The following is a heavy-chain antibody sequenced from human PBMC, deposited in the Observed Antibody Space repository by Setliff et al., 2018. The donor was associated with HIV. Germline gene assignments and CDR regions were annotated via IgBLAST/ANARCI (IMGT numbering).Heavy chain of an antibody. Sequence: ASVMVSCKSSGHTLSGYFIHWGRQAPGQGPEWMGWISPHSGATNYAQKFQGMVTLTRDASITTAYMELNSLRSDDTAMYYCARDRLYCSRGSCYPNWFDSWGQGTLVTVSS. CDR2: ISPHSGAT. V-gene: IGHV1-2*02. CDR1: GHTLSGYF. J-gene: IGHJ5*01. CDR3: ARDRLYCSRGSCYPNWFDS. D-gene: IGHD2-15*01.